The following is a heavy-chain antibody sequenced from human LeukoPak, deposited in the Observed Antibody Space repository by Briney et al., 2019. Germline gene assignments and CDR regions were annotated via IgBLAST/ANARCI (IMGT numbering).Heavy chain of an antibody. CDR2: INHSGST. Sequence: SETLSLTCAVYGLSFTGYYWTWIRQSPGKGLEWIGEINHSGSTIYNPSLRSRVIISIDTSKNQFSLKLSSVTAADTAVYYCARDSEGDIVVVPATTRIDYWGQGTLVTVSS. J-gene: IGHJ4*02. CDR1: GLSFTGYY. CDR3: ARDSEGDIVVVPATTRIDY. V-gene: IGHV4-34*01. D-gene: IGHD2-2*01.